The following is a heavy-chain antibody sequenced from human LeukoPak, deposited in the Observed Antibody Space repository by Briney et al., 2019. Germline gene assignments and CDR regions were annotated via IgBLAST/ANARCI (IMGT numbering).Heavy chain of an antibody. V-gene: IGHV3-7*01. CDR2: IKEDGSEK. CDR1: GFTFSRYW. Sequence: GGXXRLSCAATGFTFSRYWMSWVRQAPGKGPEWVANIKEDGSEKYYVDSVKGGFTISRDNAKNSLYLQMNSLRAEDTAVYYCARLTTTAPPAFDYWGQGTLVTVSS. CDR3: ARLTTTAPPAFDY. J-gene: IGHJ4*02. D-gene: IGHD4/OR15-4a*01.